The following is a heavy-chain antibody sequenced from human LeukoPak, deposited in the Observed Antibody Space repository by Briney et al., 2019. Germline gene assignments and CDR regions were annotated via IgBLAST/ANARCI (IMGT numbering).Heavy chain of an antibody. J-gene: IGHJ5*02. CDR3: ARGDNWNYWFDP. D-gene: IGHD1-7*01. CDR2: IYHSGST. Sequence: SETLSLTCTVSGGSISSGGYYWSWIRQPPGKGLEWIGYIYHSGSTYYNPSLKGRVTISVDRSKNQFSLKLSSVTAADTAVYYCARGDNWNYWFDPWGQGTLVTVSS. V-gene: IGHV4-30-2*01. CDR1: GGSISSGGYY.